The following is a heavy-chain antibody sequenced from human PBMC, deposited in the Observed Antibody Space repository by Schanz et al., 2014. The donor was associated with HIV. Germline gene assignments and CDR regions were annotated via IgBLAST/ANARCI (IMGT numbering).Heavy chain of an antibody. J-gene: IGHJ3*02. Sequence: QVQLVESGGRVVQPGRSLRLSCAASGFTFTTYGMHWVRQTPGKGLEWGAVISYDGSNKYYADSVKGRFTISRDNSKNTLYLQMNSLRAEDTAVYYCAKDGSWEAFDAFEIWGQGTMVTVSS. CDR3: AKDGSWEAFDAFEI. CDR2: ISYDGSNK. CDR1: GFTFTTYG. V-gene: IGHV3-30*18. D-gene: IGHD1-26*01.